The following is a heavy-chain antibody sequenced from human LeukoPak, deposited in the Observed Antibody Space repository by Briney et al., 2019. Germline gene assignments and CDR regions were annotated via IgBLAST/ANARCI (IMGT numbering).Heavy chain of an antibody. D-gene: IGHD2-2*02. CDR1: GYTFTSYY. CDR2: INPSGGST. Sequence: AAVKVSCKASGYTFTSYYMHWVRQAPGQGLEWMGIINPSGGSTSYEQKFQGRVTMTRDTSTSTVYMELSSLRAEDTAVYYCARDSNVCSSTSCYTYWYFDLWGRGTLVTVSS. CDR3: ARDSNVCSSTSCYTYWYFDL. V-gene: IGHV1-46*01. J-gene: IGHJ2*01.